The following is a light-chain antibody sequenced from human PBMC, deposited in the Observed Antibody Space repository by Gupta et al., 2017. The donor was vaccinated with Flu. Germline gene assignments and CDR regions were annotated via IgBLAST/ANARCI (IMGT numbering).Light chain of an antibody. CDR1: QSVTSSY. Sequence: IVLTQSPGTLSLSPGERATLSCRASQSVTSSYLAWYQQKPGQAPRLLIYAASSRATGVPDRLSGSGSGTEFTLTISRLEPEDFAVYYCQQYCSSLFTFGQGTRLEIK. CDR3: QQYCSSLFT. V-gene: IGKV3-20*01. J-gene: IGKJ5*01. CDR2: AAS.